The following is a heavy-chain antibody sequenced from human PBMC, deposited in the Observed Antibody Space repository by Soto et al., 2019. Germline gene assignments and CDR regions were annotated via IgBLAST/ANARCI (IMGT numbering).Heavy chain of an antibody. Sequence: SETLSLTCSVSGDSMNNADYFWTWIRQPPGKGLQWIGYISYSGNTFYNPSLKTRLTMSVDTSKNQFSLKLGSVTAADTAVYYCARMLAAAGLDSWGQGTLVTVSS. J-gene: IGHJ4*02. V-gene: IGHV4-30-4*01. CDR2: ISYSGNT. D-gene: IGHD6-13*01. CDR1: GDSMNNADYF. CDR3: ARMLAAAGLDS.